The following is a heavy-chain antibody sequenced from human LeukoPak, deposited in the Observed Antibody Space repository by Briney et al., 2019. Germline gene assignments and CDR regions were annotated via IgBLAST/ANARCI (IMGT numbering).Heavy chain of an antibody. Sequence: GGSLRLSCAASGFTLSTYGMHWVRQAPGKGLGWVAVISSDGSNKFYADSVKGRFTISRDSSKNTLYLQMSSLRAEDTAAYYCVKVGELLGGFDYWGQGTLVTVSS. CDR2: ISSDGSNK. D-gene: IGHD1-7*01. V-gene: IGHV3-30*03. J-gene: IGHJ4*02. CDR1: GFTLSTYG. CDR3: VKVGELLGGFDY.